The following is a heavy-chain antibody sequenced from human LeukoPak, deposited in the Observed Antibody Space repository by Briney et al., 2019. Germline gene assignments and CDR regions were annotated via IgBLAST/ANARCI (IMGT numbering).Heavy chain of an antibody. CDR1: GFTFSTYW. CDR3: TRGGLEPIDS. V-gene: IGHV3-74*01. D-gene: IGHD1-1*01. J-gene: IGHJ4*02. Sequence: GGSLRLSCAASGFTFSTYWMHWVRQAPGKGLVWVSRINPDASATNYADSVRGRFTISRDNAKNTLYLQMNSLRAEDTALYYCTRGGLEPIDSWGQGTLVTVSS. CDR2: INPDASAT.